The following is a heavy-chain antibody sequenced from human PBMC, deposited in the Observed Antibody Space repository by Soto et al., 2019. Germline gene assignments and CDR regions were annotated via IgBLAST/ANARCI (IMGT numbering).Heavy chain of an antibody. CDR1: GFTFSSYA. V-gene: IGHV3-23*01. Sequence: EVQLLESGGGLVQPGGSLRLSCAASGFTFSSYAMSWVRQAPGKGLEWVSAISGSGGSTYYAYSVKGRFTISRDNSINTLYLQMNSLRAEDTAVYYCAKDSRITIFGVVINDYWGQGTLVTVSS. J-gene: IGHJ4*02. CDR3: AKDSRITIFGVVINDY. D-gene: IGHD3-3*01. CDR2: ISGSGGST.